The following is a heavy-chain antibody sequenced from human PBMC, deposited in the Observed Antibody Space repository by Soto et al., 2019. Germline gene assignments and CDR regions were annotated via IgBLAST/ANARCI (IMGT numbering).Heavy chain of an antibody. V-gene: IGHV1-69*06. CDR1: GGTFSSYA. CDR2: IIPIFGTA. CDR3: AREKKYYYDSSGSPGAFDI. Sequence: ASVKVSCKASGGTFSSYAISWVRQAPGQGLEWMGGIIPIFGTANYAQKFQGRVTITADKSTSTAYMELSSLRSEDTAVYYCAREKKYYYDSSGSPGAFDIWGQGTMVTVSS. J-gene: IGHJ3*02. D-gene: IGHD3-22*01.